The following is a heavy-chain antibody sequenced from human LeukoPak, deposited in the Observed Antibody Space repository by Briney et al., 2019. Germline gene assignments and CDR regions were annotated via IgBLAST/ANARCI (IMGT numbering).Heavy chain of an antibody. CDR1: GFTFSSYA. CDR3: ARDRYSSGWYGGWDS. CDR2: ISGSGGST. V-gene: IGHV3-23*01. Sequence: GGSLRLSCAASGFTFSSYAMSWVRQAPGKGLEWVSAISGSGGSTYYADSVKGRFTISRDNSKNTLYLQMNSLRAEDTAVYYCARDRYSSGWYGGWDSWGQGTLVTVSS. D-gene: IGHD6-19*01. J-gene: IGHJ4*02.